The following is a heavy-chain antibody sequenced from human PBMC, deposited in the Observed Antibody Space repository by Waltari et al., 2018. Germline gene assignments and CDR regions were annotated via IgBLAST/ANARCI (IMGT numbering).Heavy chain of an antibody. D-gene: IGHD2-21*01. CDR3: GGGTYCGSDCYVDN. CDR2: ISTSGAYL. J-gene: IGHJ4*02. V-gene: IGHV3-21*01. Sequence: EAQLVESGGGLFKPGGSLRLSCAASGFTFSHQDMSWVRQAPGKGLEWVSCISTSGAYLYYADSVKGRFSISRDTAKKSLYLKMNGGKAEDTAVYYCGGGTYCGSDCYVDNWGQGTLVTVSS. CDR1: GFTFSHQD.